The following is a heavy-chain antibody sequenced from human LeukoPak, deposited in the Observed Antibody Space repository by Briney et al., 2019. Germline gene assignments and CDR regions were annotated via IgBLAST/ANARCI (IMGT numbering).Heavy chain of an antibody. D-gene: IGHD6-19*01. CDR2: IYYSGST. CDR3: ARDQGGWYRYFQH. J-gene: IGHJ1*01. V-gene: IGHV4-39*07. Sequence: SETLSLTCTVSGGSISSSSYYWGWIRQPPGKGLEWIGSIYYSGSTYYNPSLKSRVTISVDTSKNQFSLKLSSVTAADTAEYYCARDQGGWYRYFQHWGQGTLVTVSS. CDR1: GGSISSSSYY.